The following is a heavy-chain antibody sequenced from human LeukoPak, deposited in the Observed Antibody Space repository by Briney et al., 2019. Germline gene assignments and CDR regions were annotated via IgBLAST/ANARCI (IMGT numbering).Heavy chain of an antibody. V-gene: IGHV3-7*01. J-gene: IGHJ4*02. CDR2: TSQDGSDK. CDR1: AFMFNDYW. Sequence: PGGSLRLSCAASAFMFNDYWMAWVRQGQGKGLEWVANTSQDGSDKYYVDSVRGRLTVSRVNANNSLYVQMSSLRAEDTAVYYCASLHDPSLSFDFWGQGTLVTVSS. CDR3: ASLHDPSLSFDF.